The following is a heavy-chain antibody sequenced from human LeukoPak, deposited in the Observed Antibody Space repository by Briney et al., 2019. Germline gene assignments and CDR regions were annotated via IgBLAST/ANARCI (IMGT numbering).Heavy chain of an antibody. D-gene: IGHD2-8*01. V-gene: IGHV5-51*01. CDR1: GYSFTTYW. J-gene: IGHJ3*02. CDR3: ARSGQGVFDI. Sequence: GASLQISCKCSGYSFTTYWIGWVRQMPRKGLEWMGIIYPADSETRLSPSFQGQVTISADKSLSTAYLQWSSLKASDTAIYYCARSGQGVFDIWGQGTMVTVSS. CDR2: IYPADSET.